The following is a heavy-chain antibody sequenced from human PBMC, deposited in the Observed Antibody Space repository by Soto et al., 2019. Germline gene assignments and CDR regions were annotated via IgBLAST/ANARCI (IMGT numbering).Heavy chain of an antibody. J-gene: IGHJ4*02. Sequence: GGSLRLSCAASGFTFSSYAMSWVRQAPGKGLEWVSAISGSGGSTYYADSVKGRFTISRDNSKNTLYLQMNSLRAEDTAVYYCAKKSTMVRGVMSYFDYWGQGTLVTVSS. CDR2: ISGSGGST. V-gene: IGHV3-23*01. CDR1: GFTFSSYA. CDR3: AKKSTMVRGVMSYFDY. D-gene: IGHD3-10*01.